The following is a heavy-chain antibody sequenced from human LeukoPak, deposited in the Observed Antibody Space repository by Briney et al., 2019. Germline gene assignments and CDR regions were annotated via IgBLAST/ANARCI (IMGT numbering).Heavy chain of an antibody. CDR3: VRDNPRCCGVVPANIDDY. CDR1: GFTFSSYA. D-gene: IGHD2-15*01. J-gene: IGHJ4*02. V-gene: IGHV3-48*01. Sequence: PGGSLRLSCAASGFTFSSYAMSWVRQAPGKGLEWISYISYDSAIKYYADSVRGRFTISRDNAKNSLYLQMHSLRAEDTAVYYCVRDNPRCCGVVPANIDDYWGQGTLVTVSS. CDR2: ISYDSAIK.